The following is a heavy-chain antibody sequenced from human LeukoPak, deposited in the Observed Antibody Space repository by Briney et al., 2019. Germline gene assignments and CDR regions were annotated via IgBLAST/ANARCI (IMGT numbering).Heavy chain of an antibody. CDR1: GYTFISYT. V-gene: IGHV1-2*02. CDR3: ARDRKDYYDSSGYTSIGGFDP. D-gene: IGHD3-22*01. J-gene: IGHJ5*02. CDR2: INPNSGGT. Sequence: ASVKVSCKASGYTFISYTMNWVRQAPGQGLEWMGWINPNSGGTNYAQKFQGRVTMTRDTSISTAYMELSRLRSDDTAVYYCARDRKDYYDSSGYTSIGGFDPWGQGTLVTVSS.